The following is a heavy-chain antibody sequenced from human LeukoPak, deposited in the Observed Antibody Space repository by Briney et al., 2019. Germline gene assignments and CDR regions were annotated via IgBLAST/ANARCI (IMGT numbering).Heavy chain of an antibody. CDR2: ISVYNGNT. CDR3: ARVQPHRIYYDNSDYPTRNDY. J-gene: IGHJ4*02. V-gene: IGHV1-18*04. Sequence: GASVKVSCKASGYIFTSYGISWVRQAPGQGLEWMGWISVYNGNTNYVQKFQGRVTMTTDTSTSTAYMELRSLRSDDPAVYYCARVQPHRIYYDNSDYPTRNDYWGQGTLVTVSS. CDR1: GYIFTSYG. D-gene: IGHD3-22*01.